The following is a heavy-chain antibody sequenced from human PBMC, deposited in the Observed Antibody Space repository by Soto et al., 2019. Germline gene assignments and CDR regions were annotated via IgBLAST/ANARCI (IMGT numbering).Heavy chain of an antibody. V-gene: IGHV3-30*18. D-gene: IGHD4-17*01. CDR3: AKDFDYGDYAYYYYYYMDV. CDR2: ISYDGSHK. J-gene: IGHJ6*03. Sequence: QVKLVESGGGVVQPGRSLRLSCAASGFTFSSYGMHWVRQAPGKGLAWVAVISYDGSHKYYADSVKGRFTISRDNSKNTLYLQMNSLRAEDTAVYYCAKDFDYGDYAYYYYYYMDVWGKGTTVTVSS. CDR1: GFTFSSYG.